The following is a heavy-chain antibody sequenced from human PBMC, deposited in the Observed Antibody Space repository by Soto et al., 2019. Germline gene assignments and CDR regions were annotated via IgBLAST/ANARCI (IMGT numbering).Heavy chain of an antibody. CDR3: ARVSRRVVTADNYYYYGMDV. D-gene: IGHD2-21*02. J-gene: IGHJ6*02. Sequence: ASVKVSCKASGGTFSSYSISWVRQAPGQGLEWMGGIIPIFGTANYAQKFQGRVTITADESTSTAYMELSSLRSEDTAVYYCARVSRRVVTADNYYYYGMDVWGQGTTVTVSS. CDR2: IIPIFGTA. V-gene: IGHV1-69*13. CDR1: GGTFSSYS.